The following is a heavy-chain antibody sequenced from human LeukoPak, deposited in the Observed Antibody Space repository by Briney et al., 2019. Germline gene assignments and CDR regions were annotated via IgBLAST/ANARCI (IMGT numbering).Heavy chain of an antibody. CDR2: INSDGIWI. CDR1: GFTFSRYS. Sequence: RAGGSLRLSCAASGFTFSRYSMNWIRQAPGKGLEWVASINSDGIWIYYADSLRGRFTISRDNAKNSLYLQMNSLRADDTAVYYCARVRLRLGAYMDVWGKGTTVTVSS. J-gene: IGHJ6*03. D-gene: IGHD4/OR15-4a*01. V-gene: IGHV3-21*01. CDR3: ARVRLRLGAYMDV.